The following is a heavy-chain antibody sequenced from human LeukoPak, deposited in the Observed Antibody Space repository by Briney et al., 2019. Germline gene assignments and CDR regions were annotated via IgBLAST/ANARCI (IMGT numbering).Heavy chain of an antibody. CDR2: FDPEDGET. J-gene: IGHJ4*02. Sequence: GASVKVSCKVSGYTLTELSMHWVRQAPGKGLEWMGGFDPEDGETIYAQKFQGRVTMTEDTSTDTAYMELSSLRSEDTAVYYCATAPGGPWSGEFIFDYWGQGTLVTVSS. CDR1: GYTLTELS. V-gene: IGHV1-24*01. CDR3: ATAPGGPWSGEFIFDY. D-gene: IGHD3-10*01.